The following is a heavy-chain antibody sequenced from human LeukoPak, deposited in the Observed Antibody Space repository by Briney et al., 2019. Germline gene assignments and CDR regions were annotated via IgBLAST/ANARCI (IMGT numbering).Heavy chain of an antibody. D-gene: IGHD4-17*01. CDR3: ARRGYGDYDY. J-gene: IGHJ4*02. V-gene: IGHV3-30-3*01. Sequence: GGSLRLSCAASGFIFTDYPIHWVRQTPDKGLECVALMSIDGNTKYYANSVRGRFTVSRDNSKNTVYLQMSSLRVEDTAVYYCARRGYGDYDYWGQGTLVTVSS. CDR2: MSIDGNTK. CDR1: GFIFTDYP.